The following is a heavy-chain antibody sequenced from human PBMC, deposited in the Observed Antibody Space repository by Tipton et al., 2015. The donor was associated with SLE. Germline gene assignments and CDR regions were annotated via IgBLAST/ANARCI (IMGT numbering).Heavy chain of an antibody. CDR3: ARGSSLAAFDI. CDR1: GGSFSGYY. V-gene: IGHV4-34*01. J-gene: IGHJ3*02. Sequence: LSLTCAVYGGSFSGYYWSWIRQPPGKGLEWIGEINHSGSTNYNPSLKGRVTISVDTSKNQFSLKLSSVTAADTAVYYCARGSSLAAFDIWGQGTMVTVSS. CDR2: INHSGST.